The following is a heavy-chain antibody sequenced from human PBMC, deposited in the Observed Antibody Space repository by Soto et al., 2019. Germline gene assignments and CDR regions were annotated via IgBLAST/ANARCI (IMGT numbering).Heavy chain of an antibody. Sequence: QVRLVQSGAEVMKPGSSVKVSCKVTGGTSTRYAINWVRQAPGQGLEWMGGIVPMFGTSKYAQKFQGRVTITADTSTNIAYMELRSLRSEDTAVYYCNRGSEYDFWSGYLWGQGTLVSVSS. CDR2: IVPMFGTS. J-gene: IGHJ4*02. CDR3: NRGSEYDFWSGYL. D-gene: IGHD3-3*01. V-gene: IGHV1-69*06. CDR1: GGTSTRYA.